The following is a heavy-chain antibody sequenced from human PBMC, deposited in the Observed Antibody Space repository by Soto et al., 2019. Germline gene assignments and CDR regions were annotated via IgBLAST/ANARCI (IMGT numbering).Heavy chain of an antibody. CDR3: ATTDIVSTMVGVHDAFDI. CDR1: GYRFTNYW. V-gene: IGHV5-51*01. D-gene: IGHD5-12*01. J-gene: IGHJ3*02. Sequence: GESLNIYCKCSGYRFTNYWIGWVRQMPGKGLEWMGVIYPGDSDTRYSPSFQGQVTISADKSISTAYPQWSSLKASDTAIYYCATTDIVSTMVGVHDAFDIWGQGTMVTVSS. CDR2: IYPGDSDT.